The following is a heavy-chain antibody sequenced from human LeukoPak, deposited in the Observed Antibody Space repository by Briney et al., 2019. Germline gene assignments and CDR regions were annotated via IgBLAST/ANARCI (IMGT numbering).Heavy chain of an antibody. CDR2: ISSSGSTI. CDR1: GFTFSDYY. V-gene: IGHV3-11*04. Sequence: GGSLRLSCAASGFTFSDYYMSWIREAPGKGLEWVSYISSSGSTIYYADSVKGRFTISRDKAKNSLYLQMNSLRAEDTAVYYCARGLSPESIAVAGDWGQGTLVTVSS. CDR3: ARGLSPESIAVAGD. J-gene: IGHJ4*02. D-gene: IGHD6-19*01.